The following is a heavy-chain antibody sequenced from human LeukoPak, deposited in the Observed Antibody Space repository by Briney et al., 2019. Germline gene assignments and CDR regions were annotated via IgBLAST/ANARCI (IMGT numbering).Heavy chain of an antibody. D-gene: IGHD5-12*01. CDR2: IYYSGST. J-gene: IGHJ4*02. CDR1: GGSISSSSYY. V-gene: IGHV4-39*07. Sequence: SETLSLTCTVSGGSISSSSYYWGWIRQPPGKGLEWIGSIYYSGSTNYNPSLKSRVTTSVDTSKNQFSLKLSSVTAADTAVYYCARGSTWLRRFDYWGQGTLVTVSS. CDR3: ARGSTWLRRFDY.